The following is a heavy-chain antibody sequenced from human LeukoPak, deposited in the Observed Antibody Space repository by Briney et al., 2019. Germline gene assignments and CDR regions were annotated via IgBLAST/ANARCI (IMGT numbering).Heavy chain of an antibody. CDR2: ISAYNGIT. D-gene: IGHD3-9*01. Sequence: RASVTVSCKASGYTFTSYGISWVRQAPGQGLEWMGWISAYNGITNYAQKLQGRVTMTTDTSTSTAYMELRSLRSDDTAVYYCARDRYYDILTGYYPFDYWGQGTLGTVSS. CDR1: GYTFTSYG. CDR3: ARDRYYDILTGYYPFDY. J-gene: IGHJ4*02. V-gene: IGHV1-18*04.